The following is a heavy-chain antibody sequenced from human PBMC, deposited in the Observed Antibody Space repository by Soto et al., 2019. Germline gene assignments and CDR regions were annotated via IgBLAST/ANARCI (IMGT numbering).Heavy chain of an antibody. V-gene: IGHV4-39*01. D-gene: IGHD1-1*01. CDR1: GGSISSSSYY. Sequence: PSETLSLTCTVSGGSISSSSYYWDWIRQPPGKGLEWIGSIYYSGSTYYNPSLKSRVTISVDTSKNQFSLKLSSVTAADTAVYYCARSFIGTPDWYFDLWGRGTLVTVSS. CDR3: ARSFIGTPDWYFDL. J-gene: IGHJ2*01. CDR2: IYYSGST.